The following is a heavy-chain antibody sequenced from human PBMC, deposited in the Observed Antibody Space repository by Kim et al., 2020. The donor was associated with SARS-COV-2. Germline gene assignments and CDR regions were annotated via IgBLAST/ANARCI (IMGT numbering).Heavy chain of an antibody. Sequence: PSLKSRVTISVDTSKNQFSLKLSSVTAADTAVYYCARVTVVTHYPYGMDVWGQGTTVTVSS. CDR3: ARVTVVTHYPYGMDV. D-gene: IGHD2-21*02. J-gene: IGHJ6*02. V-gene: IGHV4-31*02.